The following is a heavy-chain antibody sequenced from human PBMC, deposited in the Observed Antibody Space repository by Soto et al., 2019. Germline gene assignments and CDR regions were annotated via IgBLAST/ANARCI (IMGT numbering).Heavy chain of an antibody. CDR2: IIPIFGTA. V-gene: IGHV1-69*13. J-gene: IGHJ6*02. Sequence: SVKVSCKASGGTFSSYAISWVRQAPGQGLEWMGGIIPIFGTANYAQKFQGRVTITADESTSTAYMELSSLRSEDTAVYYCARDMTAMIDYYYYYGMDVWGQGTTVTV. D-gene: IGHD5-18*01. CDR1: GGTFSSYA. CDR3: ARDMTAMIDYYYYYGMDV.